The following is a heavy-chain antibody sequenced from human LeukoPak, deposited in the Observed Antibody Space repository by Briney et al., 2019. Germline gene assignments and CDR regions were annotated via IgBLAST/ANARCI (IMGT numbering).Heavy chain of an antibody. V-gene: IGHV1-58*01. Sequence: SVKVSCKASGFTFTSSAVQWVRQARGQRLEWIGWIVVGSGNANYAQKFQERVTITRDMSTSTAYMELSSLRSEDTAVYYCAATLVPYYYYYGMDVWGQGTTVTVSS. J-gene: IGHJ6*02. CDR3: AATLVPYYYYYGMDV. CDR1: GFTFTSSA. D-gene: IGHD6-6*01. CDR2: IVVGSGNA.